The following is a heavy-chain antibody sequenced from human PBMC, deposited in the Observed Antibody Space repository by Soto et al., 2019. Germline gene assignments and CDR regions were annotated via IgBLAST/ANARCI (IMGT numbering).Heavy chain of an antibody. Sequence: SETLSLTCTVSGGSISSYYVSWIRQSAGKGLEWIGRIDTSGTTNYNPSLKSRVTMSVDASKNHFSLNLSSVTAADTAVYYCARGPRGYVYYHGMDVWGQGTTVTAP. CDR2: IDTSGTT. CDR1: GGSISSYY. V-gene: IGHV4-4*07. CDR3: ARGPRGYVYYHGMDV. D-gene: IGHD3-10*01. J-gene: IGHJ6*02.